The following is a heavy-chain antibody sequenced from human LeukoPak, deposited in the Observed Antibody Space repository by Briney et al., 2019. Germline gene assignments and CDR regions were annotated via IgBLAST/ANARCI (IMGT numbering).Heavy chain of an antibody. CDR1: GFTFSEFA. CDR2: IWYDGSDK. D-gene: IGHD6-13*01. V-gene: IGHV3-33*01. CDR3: ARDWAGMTAPGPFDY. Sequence: GGSLTLSCLTSGFTFSEFAMHWVRQVPGKGLEWVAAIWYDGSDKYYADSVKGRFTISRDNSKNTLYLQMNSLRAEDTAVYYCARDWAGMTAPGPFDYWGQGTLVTVSS. J-gene: IGHJ4*02.